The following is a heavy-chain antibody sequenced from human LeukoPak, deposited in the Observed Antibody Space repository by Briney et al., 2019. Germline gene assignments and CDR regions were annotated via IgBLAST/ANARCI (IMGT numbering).Heavy chain of an antibody. CDR3: ARGDRDGYYTFDY. CDR1: GFIVSSNY. J-gene: IGHJ4*02. Sequence: GGSLRRSCAASGFIVSSNYMSWVRQAPGKGLEWVSVIYSGGSTYYADSVKGRFTISRDNSKNTPYLQMNSLRAEDTAVYYCARGDRDGYYTFDYWGQGTLVTVSS. CDR2: IYSGGST. V-gene: IGHV3-53*01. D-gene: IGHD3-3*01.